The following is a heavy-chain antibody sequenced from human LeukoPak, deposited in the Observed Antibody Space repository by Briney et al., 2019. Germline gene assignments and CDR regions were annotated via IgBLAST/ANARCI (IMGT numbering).Heavy chain of an antibody. Sequence: PSETPSLTCTVSGGSVSTSYWSWIRQPPGKGPECIGYISYSVTTNYNPSLKSRVTISLDTSKNQFSLNLTSVTAADTAMYYCARDKHNGYCSGGRCHPFYFDSWGQGILVTVSS. CDR1: GGSVSTSY. CDR2: ISYSVTT. CDR3: ARDKHNGYCSGGRCHPFYFDS. V-gene: IGHV4-59*02. J-gene: IGHJ4*02. D-gene: IGHD2-15*01.